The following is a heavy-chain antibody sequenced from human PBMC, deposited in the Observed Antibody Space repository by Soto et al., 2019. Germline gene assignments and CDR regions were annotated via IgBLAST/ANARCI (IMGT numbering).Heavy chain of an antibody. CDR2: IIGNSGCS. V-gene: IGHV3-23*01. J-gene: IGHJ4*02. CDR3: AKETGEGGIDY. Sequence: EVQLLESGGGLVQPGRSLRLSCTASGFNFKNYAMTWVRQAPGKGLDWVSAIIGNSGCSYYADSVTGRFTISRDNSKNTLYLQMNSLRVEDTALYYCAKETGEGGIDYWGQGTLVTVSS. CDR1: GFNFKNYA. D-gene: IGHD1-1*01.